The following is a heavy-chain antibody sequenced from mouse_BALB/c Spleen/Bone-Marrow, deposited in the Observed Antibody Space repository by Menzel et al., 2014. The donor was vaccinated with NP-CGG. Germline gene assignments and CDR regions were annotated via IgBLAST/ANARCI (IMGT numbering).Heavy chain of an antibody. D-gene: IGHD2-2*01. J-gene: IGHJ4*01. CDR3: ARQMGYAYAIVY. CDR1: GFAFSGND. CDR2: ISSGGGST. Sequence: EVQLQESGGGLVKPGGSLKLSCAASGFAFSGNDMSWVRQTPEKRLEWVAYISSGGGSTYYPDTVKGRFTISRDNAKNTLYLQMNSLKSEDTAMYYCARQMGYAYAIVYWGQATSATVSS. V-gene: IGHV5-12-1*01.